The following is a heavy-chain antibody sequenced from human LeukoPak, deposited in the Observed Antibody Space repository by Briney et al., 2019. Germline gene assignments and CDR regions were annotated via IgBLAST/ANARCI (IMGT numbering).Heavy chain of an antibody. CDR1: GFTFDDYA. Sequence: PGGSLRLSCAASGFTFDDYAMHWVRQAPGKGLEWGSGISWNSGSIGYADSVKGRFAISRDNAKNSLYLQMNSLRAEDTALYYCAKDMGIQPTGGAFDIWGQGTMVTVSS. D-gene: IGHD5-18*01. CDR2: ISWNSGSI. CDR3: AKDMGIQPTGGAFDI. J-gene: IGHJ3*02. V-gene: IGHV3-9*01.